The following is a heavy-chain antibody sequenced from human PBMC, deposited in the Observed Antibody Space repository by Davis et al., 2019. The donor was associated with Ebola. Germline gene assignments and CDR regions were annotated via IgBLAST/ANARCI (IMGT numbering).Heavy chain of an antibody. CDR2: IYPGDSDA. D-gene: IGHD1-1*01. Sequence: GESLKISCKGSGYSFTSYWIGWVRQMPGQGLEWMGIIYPGDSDARYSPSFQGQVTFSADKSINTAYLQWRGLKASDSGMYYCARQKGSTWNYYFDYWGQGTVVTVSS. CDR1: GYSFTSYW. V-gene: IGHV5-51*01. J-gene: IGHJ4*02. CDR3: ARQKGSTWNYYFDY.